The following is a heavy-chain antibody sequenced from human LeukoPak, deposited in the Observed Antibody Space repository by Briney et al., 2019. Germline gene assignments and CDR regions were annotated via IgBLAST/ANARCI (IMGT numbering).Heavy chain of an antibody. CDR2: IYTSGST. D-gene: IGHD6-13*01. CDR3: ARGHVGIAAAGYYDY. Sequence: SETLSLTCTVSGGSISSYYWSWIRQPPGKGLERIGYIYTSGSTNYNPSLKSRVTMSVDTSKNQFSLKLSSVTAADTAVYYCARGHVGIAAAGYYDYWGQGTLVTVSS. J-gene: IGHJ4*02. V-gene: IGHV4-4*09. CDR1: GGSISSYY.